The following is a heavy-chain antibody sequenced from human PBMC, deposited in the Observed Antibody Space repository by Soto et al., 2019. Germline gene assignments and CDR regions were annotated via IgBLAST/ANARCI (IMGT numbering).Heavy chain of an antibody. Sequence: QVQLVQSGAEVKKPGSSVKVSCKASGGTFSSYTISWVRQAPGQGLEWMGRIIPILGIANYAQKFQGRVTITADKSTSTAYMELSSLRSEDTGVYYCARDLGIYCDPNFDLWGRGTLVPVSS. D-gene: IGHD1-26*01. J-gene: IGHJ2*01. CDR3: ARDLGIYCDPNFDL. CDR1: GGTFSSYT. V-gene: IGHV1-69*08. CDR2: IIPILGIA.